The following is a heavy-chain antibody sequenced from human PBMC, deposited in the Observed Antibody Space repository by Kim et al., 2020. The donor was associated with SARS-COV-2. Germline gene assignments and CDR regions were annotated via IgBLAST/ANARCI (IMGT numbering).Heavy chain of an antibody. J-gene: IGHJ5*02. CDR3: ARGIAIFVVVSWFDP. Sequence: SETLSLTCAVYGGSLSGYYWSWIRQPPGKGLEWIGEINHSGSTKYNPSLKSRVTISVDTSKNQFSLKLSSVAAADTAMYYCARGIAIFVVVSWFDPWGQGTLVTVSS. CDR2: INHSGST. CDR1: GGSLSGYY. V-gene: IGHV4-34*01. D-gene: IGHD3-3*01.